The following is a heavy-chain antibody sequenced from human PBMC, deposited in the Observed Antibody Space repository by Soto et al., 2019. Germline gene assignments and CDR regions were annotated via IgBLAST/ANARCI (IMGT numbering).Heavy chain of an antibody. J-gene: IGHJ4*02. Sequence: QVQLVESGGGVVQPGRSLRLSCAASGFTFSSYGMHWVRQAPGKGLEWVAVIWYDGSNKYYADSVKGRFTISRDNSKNTLYLQMNSLRAEDTAVYYCAREKVDYYDYSNYPIDYWGQGTLVTVSS. CDR2: IWYDGSNK. CDR3: AREKVDYYDYSNYPIDY. CDR1: GFTFSSYG. D-gene: IGHD4-4*01. V-gene: IGHV3-33*01.